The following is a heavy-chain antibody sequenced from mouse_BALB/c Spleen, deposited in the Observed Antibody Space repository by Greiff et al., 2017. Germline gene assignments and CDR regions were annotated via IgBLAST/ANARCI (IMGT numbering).Heavy chain of an antibody. CDR2: IDPANGNT. D-gene: IGHD4-1*01. CDR1: GFNIKDTY. J-gene: IGHJ4*01. V-gene: IGHV14-3*02. Sequence: VQLKESGAELVKPGASVKLSCTASGFNIKDTYMHWVKQRPEQGLEWIGRIDPANGNTKYDPKFQGKATITADTSSNTAYLQLSSLTSEDTAVYYCARSDWGDAMDYWGQGTSVTVSS. CDR3: ARSDWGDAMDY.